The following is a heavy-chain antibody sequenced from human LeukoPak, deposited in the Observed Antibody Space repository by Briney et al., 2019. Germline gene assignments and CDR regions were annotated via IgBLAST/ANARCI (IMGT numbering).Heavy chain of an antibody. CDR1: GFTFSICA. V-gene: IGHV3-23*01. Sequence: PGGSLRLSCAASGFTFSICAMNWVRQAPGKGLEWVSGISGSGGSTYYADSVKGRFTISRDSSKNTVYLQMNSLRAEDTAVYYCAKAVGFWDFDLWGRGTLVTVSS. CDR3: AKAVGFWDFDL. CDR2: ISGSGGST. J-gene: IGHJ2*01. D-gene: IGHD1-26*01.